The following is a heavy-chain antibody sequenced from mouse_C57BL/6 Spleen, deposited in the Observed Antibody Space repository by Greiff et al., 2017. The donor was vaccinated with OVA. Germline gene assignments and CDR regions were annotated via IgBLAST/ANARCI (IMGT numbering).Heavy chain of an antibody. V-gene: IGHV3-6*01. CDR2: ISYDGSN. J-gene: IGHJ2*01. D-gene: IGHD1-1*01. Sequence: ESGPGLVKPSQSLSLTCSVTGYSITSGYYWNWIRQFPGNKLEWMGYISYDGSNNYNPSLKNRISITRDTSKNQFFLKLNSVTTEDTATYYCARGGTTVALDYWGQGTTLTVSS. CDR3: ARGGTTVALDY. CDR1: GYSITSGYY.